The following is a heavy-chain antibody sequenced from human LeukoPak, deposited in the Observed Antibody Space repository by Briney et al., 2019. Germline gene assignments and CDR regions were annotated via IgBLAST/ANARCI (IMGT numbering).Heavy chain of an antibody. D-gene: IGHD6-13*01. Sequence: SETLSLTCTVSGGSISSYYWGWIRQPPGKGLEWIGSIYYSGSTYYNPSLKSRVTISVDTSKNQFSLKLSSVTAADTAVYYCANKPIAAAGTFVDYWGQGTLVTVSS. CDR1: GGSISSYY. V-gene: IGHV4-39*01. CDR2: IYYSGST. J-gene: IGHJ4*02. CDR3: ANKPIAAAGTFVDY.